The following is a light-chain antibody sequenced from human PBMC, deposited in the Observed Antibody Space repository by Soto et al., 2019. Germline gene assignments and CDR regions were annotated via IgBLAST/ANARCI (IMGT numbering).Light chain of an antibody. J-gene: IGLJ1*01. Sequence: QSALTQPASVSGSPGQSITISCTGTSSDVGGYNYVSWYQQHPGKAPKLMIYEVSNRPSGVSSRFSGSKSGNTASLTISGLQAEDEADYYCSSYTSSSTLEYVFGTGTKV. CDR3: SSYTSSSTLEYV. V-gene: IGLV2-14*01. CDR1: SSDVGGYNY. CDR2: EVS.